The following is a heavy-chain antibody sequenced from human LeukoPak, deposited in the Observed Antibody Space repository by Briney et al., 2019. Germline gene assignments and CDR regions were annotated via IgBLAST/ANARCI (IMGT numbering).Heavy chain of an antibody. CDR1: GFTVSSHY. Sequence: GGSLRLSCAASGFTVSSHYMSWVRQASGKGLEWVGRIRSKANSYATAYAASVKGRFTISRDDSKNTAYLQMNSLKTEDTAVYYCTRSQAGSLPHFDYWGQGTLVTVSS. V-gene: IGHV3-73*01. J-gene: IGHJ4*02. D-gene: IGHD6-25*01. CDR2: IRSKANSYAT. CDR3: TRSQAGSLPHFDY.